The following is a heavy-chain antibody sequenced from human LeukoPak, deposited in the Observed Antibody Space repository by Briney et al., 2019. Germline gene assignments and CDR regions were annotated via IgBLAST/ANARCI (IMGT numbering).Heavy chain of an antibody. D-gene: IGHD3-10*01. V-gene: IGHV3-48*03. Sequence: GGSLRLSCAASGFTFSSYEMNWVRQAPGKGLEWVSYISSSGSTIYYADSVKGRFTISRDNAKNPLYLQMNSLRAEDTAVYYCARGGFWDYYGSGSYYDYWGQGTLVTVSS. CDR2: ISSSGSTI. CDR3: ARGGFWDYYGSGSYYDY. J-gene: IGHJ4*02. CDR1: GFTFSSYE.